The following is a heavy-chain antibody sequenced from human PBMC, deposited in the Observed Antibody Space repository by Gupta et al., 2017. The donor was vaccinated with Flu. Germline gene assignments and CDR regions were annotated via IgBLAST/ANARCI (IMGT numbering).Heavy chain of an antibody. V-gene: IGHV3-48*03. CDR1: GFTFSGYD. J-gene: IGHJ4*02. CDR2: IRRMGCS. CDR3: ASGHWDS. Sequence: CAASGFTFSGYDMSWVRQAPGKGLEWVSFIRRMGCSYYTDSVKGRFTSARDNAKKSVYMTMYSLRAEDRSCYDCASGHWDSWGQGTMVTVSS.